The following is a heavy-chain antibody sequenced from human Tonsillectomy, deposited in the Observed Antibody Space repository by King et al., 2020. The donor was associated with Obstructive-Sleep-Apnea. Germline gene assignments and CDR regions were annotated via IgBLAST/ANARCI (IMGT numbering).Heavy chain of an antibody. CDR2: IYYSETT. D-gene: IGHD5-12*01. Sequence: VQLQESGPGLVKPSETLSLTCTVSDGSISSYYWSWIRQPPGKGLEWIGYIYYSETTNYNPSLKSRVTISMDTSKNQFSLRLSSVTAADTVVYYCARLGSGYLFDYGGQGALVTVSS. V-gene: IGHV4-59*08. CDR1: DGSISSYY. J-gene: IGHJ4*02. CDR3: ARLGSGYLFDY.